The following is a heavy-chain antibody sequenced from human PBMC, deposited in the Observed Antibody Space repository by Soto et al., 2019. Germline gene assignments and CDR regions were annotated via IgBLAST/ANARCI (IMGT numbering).Heavy chain of an antibody. CDR3: AREPYDYVCGSYRPQTNWFDP. V-gene: IGHV1-69*01. D-gene: IGHD3-16*02. CDR2: IIPIFGTA. CDR1: GGTFSSYA. Sequence: QVQLVQSGAEVKKPGSSVKVSCKASGGTFSSYAISWVRQAPGQGLEWMGGIIPIFGTANYAQKFQGRVTITADESTSTAYMELSSLRSEDTAVYYCAREPYDYVCGSYRPQTNWFDPWGQGTLVTVSS. J-gene: IGHJ5*02.